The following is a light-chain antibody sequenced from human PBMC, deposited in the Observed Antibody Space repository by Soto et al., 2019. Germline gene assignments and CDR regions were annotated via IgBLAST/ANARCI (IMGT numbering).Light chain of an antibody. V-gene: IGKV3-11*01. CDR2: DAS. CDR3: QQRSTGPPLT. J-gene: IGKJ4*01. CDR1: QSVDNY. Sequence: EIVLTQSPDTLSLSPGERATLACRASQSVDNYLAWYQQRPGQAPRLLIYDASNRASGIPARFSGSGSGTDLTLPISSLEPEDFAVYYCQQRSTGPPLTFGGGTTVEIK.